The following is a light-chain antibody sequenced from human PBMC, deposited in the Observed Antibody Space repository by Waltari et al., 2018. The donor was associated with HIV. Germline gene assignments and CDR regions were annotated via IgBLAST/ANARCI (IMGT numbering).Light chain of an antibody. CDR1: QSVLFSYDNNNY. J-gene: IGKJ4*01. CDR3: QQYYTTPLT. V-gene: IGKV4-1*01. CDR2: WAS. Sequence: DIVMTQSPDSLAVSLGERATINCKSRQSVLFSYDNNNYLAWYQQKPGQSPKLLIYWASTRESGVPDRFSGSGSGTDFTLTISSLRAEDVAVYYCQQYYTTPLTFGGGTKVEIK.